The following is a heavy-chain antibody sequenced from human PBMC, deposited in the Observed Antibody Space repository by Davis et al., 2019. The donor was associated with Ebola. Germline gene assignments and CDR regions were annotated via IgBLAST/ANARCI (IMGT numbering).Heavy chain of an antibody. V-gene: IGHV1-69*04. J-gene: IGHJ4*02. CDR3: AGDYGPLNY. Sequence: SVKVSCKASGYTFTGYDINWVRQAPGQGLEWMGRIIPILGIANDAQKFQGRVTITADKSTSTAYMELSSLRSEDTAVYYCAGDYGPLNYWGQGTLVTVSS. CDR1: GYTFTGYD. D-gene: IGHD4-17*01. CDR2: IIPILGIA.